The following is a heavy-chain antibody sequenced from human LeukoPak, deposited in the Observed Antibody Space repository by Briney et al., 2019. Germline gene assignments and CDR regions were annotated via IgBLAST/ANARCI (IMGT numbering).Heavy chain of an antibody. V-gene: IGHV3-7*01. J-gene: IGHJ4*02. D-gene: IGHD3-22*01. Sequence: PGGSLRLSCAAPGFSFSSNWMGWVRQAPGKGLEWVAHIKRDGSQKYYLDSVKGRFTISRDNAKNSLYLQMNSLRAEDTAVYYCVLTSYDSSGYWYYWGQGTLVTVSS. CDR1: GFSFSSNW. CDR3: VLTSYDSSGYWYY. CDR2: IKRDGSQK.